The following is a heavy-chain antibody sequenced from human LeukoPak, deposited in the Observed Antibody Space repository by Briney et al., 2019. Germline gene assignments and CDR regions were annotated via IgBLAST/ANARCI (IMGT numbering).Heavy chain of an antibody. V-gene: IGHV3-33*01. D-gene: IGHD2-2*01. CDR3: ARDPRYRTSTSCFKGYLDY. CDR2: IWYDGSKK. J-gene: IGHJ4*02. Sequence: GGSLRLSCAASGFSLSTYGMHWVRQAPGKGLEWVAVIWYDGSKKYYADSVKGRFTISRDNSKNTVYLQMNSLRAEDTAVYYCARDPRYRTSTSCFKGYLDYWGQGTLVTVSS. CDR1: GFSLSTYG.